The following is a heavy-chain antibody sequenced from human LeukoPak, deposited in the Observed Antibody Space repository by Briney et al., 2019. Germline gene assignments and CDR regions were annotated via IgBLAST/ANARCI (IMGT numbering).Heavy chain of an antibody. D-gene: IGHD2-2*01. CDR3: AKTAAPAARFYFDY. J-gene: IGHJ4*02. CDR1: GFTFRNYG. CDR2: IHYDGSNK. V-gene: IGHV3-30*02. Sequence: GGSLRLSCAASGFTFRNYGMHWVRQAPGKGLEWVAFIHYDGSNKYYADSVKGRFTISRDNSKNTLYLEMNSLRAEETAVHYCAKTAAPAARFYFDYWGQGTLVTVSS.